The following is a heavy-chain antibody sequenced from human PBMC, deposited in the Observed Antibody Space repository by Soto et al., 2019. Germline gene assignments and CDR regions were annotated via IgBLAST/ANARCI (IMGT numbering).Heavy chain of an antibody. J-gene: IGHJ6*02. CDR2: ISGSGGST. V-gene: IGHV3-23*01. CDR1: GFTFSSYA. Sequence: PGGSLRLSCAASGFTFSSYAMSWVRQAPGKGLEWVSAISGSGGSTYYADSVKGRFTISRDNSKNTLYLQMNSLRAEDTAVYYCAKDAWYSSSWSEFYYGMDVWRQVTTFT. D-gene: IGHD6-13*01. CDR3: AKDAWYSSSWSEFYYGMDV.